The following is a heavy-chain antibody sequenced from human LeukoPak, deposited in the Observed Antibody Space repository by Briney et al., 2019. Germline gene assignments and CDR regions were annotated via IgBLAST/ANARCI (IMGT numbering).Heavy chain of an antibody. D-gene: IGHD1-1*01. CDR1: GGSFSGYY. V-gene: IGHV4-34*01. CDR2: INHSGST. J-gene: IGHJ4*02. CDR3: ARAPPGGHNAY. Sequence: ASETLSLTCAVYGGSFSGYYWSWIRQPPGKGLEWIGEINHSGSTNYNPSLKSRVTISVDTSKNQFSLKLSSVTAADTAVYYCARAPPGGHNAYWGQGTLVTVSS.